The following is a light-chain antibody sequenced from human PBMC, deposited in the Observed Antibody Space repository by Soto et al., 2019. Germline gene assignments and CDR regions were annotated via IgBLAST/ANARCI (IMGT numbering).Light chain of an antibody. CDR3: SSYTSSSTLVV. V-gene: IGLV2-14*01. J-gene: IGLJ2*01. Sequence: QSALTQPASVSGSPGQSITISCTGTSSDVGGYNYVSWYQQHPGKAPKLMIYEVSNRPSGVSNLFSGSKSGNTASLTISVLQAEDEADYYCSSYTSSSTLVVFGGGTKLTVL. CDR1: SSDVGGYNY. CDR2: EVS.